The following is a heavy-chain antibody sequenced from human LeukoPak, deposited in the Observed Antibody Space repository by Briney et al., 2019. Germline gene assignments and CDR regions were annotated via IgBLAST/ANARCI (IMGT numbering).Heavy chain of an antibody. V-gene: IGHV4-39*07. D-gene: IGHD4-17*01. CDR1: GASISSYY. J-gene: IGHJ4*02. Sequence: PSETLSLTCTVSGASISSYYWGWIRQPPGKGLEWIGSIYYSGSTYYNPSLKSRVTISVDTSKNQFSLKLSSVTAADTAVYYCARKHYGDYSVSNYFDYWGQGTLVTVSS. CDR3: ARKHYGDYSVSNYFDY. CDR2: IYYSGST.